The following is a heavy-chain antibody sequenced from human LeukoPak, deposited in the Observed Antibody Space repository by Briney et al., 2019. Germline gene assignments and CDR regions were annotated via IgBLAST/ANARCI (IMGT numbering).Heavy chain of an antibody. CDR3: ARGLWFGESPNWFDP. J-gene: IGHJ5*02. CDR2: ISRSGSTK. CDR1: GFTFSDYN. Sequence: GGSLRLSCAASGFTFSDYNMRWIRQAPGKGLEWVSSISRSGSTKYYADSVKGRFTISRDNAKNSLYLQMNSLRAEDTAVYYCARGLWFGESPNWFDPWGQGTLVTVSS. D-gene: IGHD3-10*01. V-gene: IGHV3-11*04.